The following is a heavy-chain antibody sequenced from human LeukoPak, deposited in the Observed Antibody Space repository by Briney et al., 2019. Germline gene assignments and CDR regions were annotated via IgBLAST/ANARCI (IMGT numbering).Heavy chain of an antibody. J-gene: IGHJ4*02. D-gene: IGHD4-17*01. CDR3: ARSGTVTTWNY. V-gene: IGHV4-31*03. CDR2: IYYSGTT. Sequence: SETLSLTCTVSGVSISSGGYYWSWIRQHPGKGLEWIGCIYYSGTTYYHSSLTSRVAISVDTSKNQFSLKLSSVTAADTAVYYCARSGTVTTWNYWGQGTLVTVSS. CDR1: GVSISSGGYY.